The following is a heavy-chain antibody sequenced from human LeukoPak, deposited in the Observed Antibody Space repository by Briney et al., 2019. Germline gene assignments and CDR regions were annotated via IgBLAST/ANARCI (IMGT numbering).Heavy chain of an antibody. Sequence: PGRSLRLSCAAPGFTFSSYGMHWVRQAPGKGLEWVTVISYDGSNEYFADSVKGRFTISRDNSKNTLYLQMSSLRAEDTAVYYCAKEEAADGDAFDIWGQGTMVTVSS. J-gene: IGHJ3*02. CDR3: AKEEAADGDAFDI. CDR2: ISYDGSNE. D-gene: IGHD6-13*01. CDR1: GFTFSSYG. V-gene: IGHV3-30*18.